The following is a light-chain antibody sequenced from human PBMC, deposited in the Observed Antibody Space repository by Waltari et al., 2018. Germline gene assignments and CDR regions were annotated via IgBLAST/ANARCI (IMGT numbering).Light chain of an antibody. CDR3: QVWDSSTVV. Sequence: SYELTQPLSVSVALGQPARITCGGNNIGNRNVHWYQQKPGQAPVLVIFKDNSRPSGIPERFSGSNSGNTATLTISRAQAGDEADYYCQVWDSSTVVFGGGTKLTVL. CDR2: KDN. J-gene: IGLJ2*01. V-gene: IGLV3-9*01. CDR1: NIGNRN.